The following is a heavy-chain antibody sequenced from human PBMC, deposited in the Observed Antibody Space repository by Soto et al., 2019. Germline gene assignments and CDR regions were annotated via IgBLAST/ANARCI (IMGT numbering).Heavy chain of an antibody. CDR3: AKDLSQQWRGGGMDV. CDR2: ISGTGGST. V-gene: IGHV3-23*01. Sequence: GGSLRLSCAASGFTFGSYAMSWVRQAPGKGLEWVAGISGTGGSTYYADSVKGRLTIYRDKSKNTLYLQMDSLRAEDTAEYYCAKDLSQQWRGGGMDVWGQGTTVTVSS. CDR1: GFTFGSYA. J-gene: IGHJ6*02. D-gene: IGHD6-19*01.